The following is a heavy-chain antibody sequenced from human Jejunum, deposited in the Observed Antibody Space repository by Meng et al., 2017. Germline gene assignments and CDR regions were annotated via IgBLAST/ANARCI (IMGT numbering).Heavy chain of an antibody. J-gene: IGHJ4*02. V-gene: IGHV1-2*02. CDR3: ARVAAQYCRAGSCDGFDY. CDR1: GYIFTGHY. D-gene: IGHD2-15*01. Sequence: QVQLVQSGAEVKMPGASVKVSCKASGYIFTGHYVHWVRQALGQGLEWMGWINPNTGETKFAQNFQGRVTVTRDTSTSTAYMELNRLRSDDTAVYYCARVAAQYCRAGSCDGFDYWGQGTLVTVSS. CDR2: INPNTGET.